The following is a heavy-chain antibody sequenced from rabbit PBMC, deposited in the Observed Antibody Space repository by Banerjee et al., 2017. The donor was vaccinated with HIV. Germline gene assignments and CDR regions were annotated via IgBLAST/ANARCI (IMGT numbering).Heavy chain of an antibody. V-gene: IGHV1S45*01. J-gene: IGHJ4*01. CDR3: ARDPYTSYAAYGYAFNL. D-gene: IGHD6-1*01. CDR2: IYARSSGNT. Sequence: QEQLVESGGDLVKPEGSLTLTCTASGFDLSNYFYVCWVRQAPGKGLEWIGCIYARSSGNTYYASWAKGRFTISKTSSTTVTLQMTSLTAADTATYFCARDPYTSYAAYGYAFNLWGPGTLVTVS. CDR1: GFDLSNYFY.